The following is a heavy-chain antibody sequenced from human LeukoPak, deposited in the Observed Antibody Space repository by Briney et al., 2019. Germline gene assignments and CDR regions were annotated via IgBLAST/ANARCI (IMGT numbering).Heavy chain of an antibody. D-gene: IGHD6-19*01. V-gene: IGHV5-51*01. Sequence: GESLKISCKGSGYSFTSYWIGWVRQLPGKGLEWMGIIYPGDSDTRYSPSFQGQVTISADKSISTAYLQWSSLKASDTAIYYCARTTAVSGFDSWGQGTLVTVSS. J-gene: IGHJ4*02. CDR3: ARTTAVSGFDS. CDR1: GYSFTSYW. CDR2: IYPGDSDT.